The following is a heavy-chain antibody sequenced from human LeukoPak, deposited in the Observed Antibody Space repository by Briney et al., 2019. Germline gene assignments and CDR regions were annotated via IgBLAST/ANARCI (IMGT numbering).Heavy chain of an antibody. J-gene: IGHJ5*02. V-gene: IGHV4-31*03. CDR2: IYYSGST. D-gene: IGHD3-3*01. CDR1: GGSISSGGYY. CDR3: ARDDLEWLLGGFDP. Sequence: SQTLSLTCTVSGGSISSGGYYWSWIRQHPGKGLEWIGYIYYSGSTYYNPSLKSRVTISVDTSKNQFSLKLSSVTAADTAVYYCARDDLEWLLGGFDPWGQGTLVTVSS.